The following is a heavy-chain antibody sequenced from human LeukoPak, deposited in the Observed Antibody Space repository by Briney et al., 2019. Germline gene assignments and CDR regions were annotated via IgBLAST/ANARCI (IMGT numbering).Heavy chain of an antibody. CDR2: IYHSGST. CDR1: GYSISSGYY. J-gene: IGHJ6*03. Sequence: SETLSLTCAVSGYSISSGYYWGWIRQPPGKGLEWIGSIYHSGSTYYSPSLKSRVTISVDTSKNQFSLKLSSVTAADTAVYYCARLGYDYLLYYYMDVWGKGTTVTVSS. D-gene: IGHD4-11*01. V-gene: IGHV4-38-2*01. CDR3: ARLGYDYLLYYYMDV.